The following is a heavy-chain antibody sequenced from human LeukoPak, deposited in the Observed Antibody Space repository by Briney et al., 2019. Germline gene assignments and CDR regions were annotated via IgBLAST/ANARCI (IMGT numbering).Heavy chain of an antibody. Sequence: GESLKISCQGSGYTFTSYWIGWVRQMPGKGLEWVGIIFPADSDTRYSPSFQGQVTISADKSISTAYLQWSSLKASDTAMYYCARLLGSGPYYYYGMDVWGQGTTVTVSS. CDR1: GYTFTSYW. D-gene: IGHD7-27*01. CDR2: IFPADSDT. CDR3: ARLLGSGPYYYYGMDV. V-gene: IGHV5-51*01. J-gene: IGHJ6*02.